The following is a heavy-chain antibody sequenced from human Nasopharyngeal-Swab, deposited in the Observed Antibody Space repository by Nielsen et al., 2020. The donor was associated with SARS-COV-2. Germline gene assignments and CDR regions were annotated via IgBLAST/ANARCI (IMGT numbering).Heavy chain of an antibody. V-gene: IGHV4-34*01. CDR2: INHSGNN. Sequence: WIRQPPGKGLEWIGEINHSGNNNFNPSLKSRVTISLDTSKNQFSLNLNSVTAADTAVYFCATRGSHHGTSGYYNTWFDPWGQGTRVTVSS. D-gene: IGHD3-22*01. CDR3: ATRGSHHGTSGYYNTWFDP. J-gene: IGHJ5*02.